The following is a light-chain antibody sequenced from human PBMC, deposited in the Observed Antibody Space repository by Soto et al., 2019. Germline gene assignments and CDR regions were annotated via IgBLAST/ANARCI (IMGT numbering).Light chain of an antibody. CDR2: DTT. J-gene: IGLJ1*01. CDR1: TGAVTNGHY. Sequence: QAVVTQEPSLTVSPGGTVTLTCGSSTGAVTNGHYPYWFQQKPGQAPRTLIYDTTNRPPGTPARFSGSPLGGKAALTLSGAQPEDEAEYYCLLSYNGPYVFGTGTKVTV. V-gene: IGLV7-46*01. CDR3: LLSYNGPYV.